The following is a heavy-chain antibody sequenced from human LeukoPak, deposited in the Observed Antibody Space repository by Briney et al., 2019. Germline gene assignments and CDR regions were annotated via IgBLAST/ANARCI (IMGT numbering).Heavy chain of an antibody. Sequence: GGSLRLSCAASGFTFSSYWMSWVRQAPGKGLEWVANIKQDGSEKYYVDSVKGRFTISRDNAKNSLYLQMNSLRAEDTAVYYCARDQQLASQYYYGMDVWGQGTTVTVSS. CDR3: ARDQQLASQYYYGMDV. CDR1: GFTFSSYW. D-gene: IGHD6-13*01. V-gene: IGHV3-7*01. J-gene: IGHJ6*02. CDR2: IKQDGSEK.